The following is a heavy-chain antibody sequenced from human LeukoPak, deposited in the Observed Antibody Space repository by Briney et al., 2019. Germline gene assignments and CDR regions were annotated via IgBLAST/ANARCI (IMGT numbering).Heavy chain of an antibody. J-gene: IGHJ3*02. V-gene: IGHV4-61*02. CDR3: ASRRSIAAGIDI. CDR1: GGSISSGSYY. CDR2: IDISGST. D-gene: IGHD6-6*01. Sequence: PSKTLSLTCTVSGGSISSGSYYWSWIRQPAGKGLEWIGRIDISGSTYYNPSLKSRVTISVDTSKNQFSLKLSSVTAADTAVYYCASRRSIAAGIDIWGQGTMVTVSS.